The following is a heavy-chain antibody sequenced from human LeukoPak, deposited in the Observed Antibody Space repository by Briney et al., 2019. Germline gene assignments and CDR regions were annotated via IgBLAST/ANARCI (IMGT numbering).Heavy chain of an antibody. CDR2: IYYGGTT. J-gene: IGHJ4*02. CDR1: VGSISSGIYY. D-gene: IGHD1-26*01. V-gene: IGHV4-39*01. CDR3: ARQSGSYRNYFDY. Sequence: PSETLSLTCTVPVGSISSGIYYWGWIRQPPGKGLEWIGNIYYGGTTYYNPSLKSRVTISVDTSKNQLSLKLSSVTAADTAVYYCARQSGSYRNYFDYWGQGTLVTVSS.